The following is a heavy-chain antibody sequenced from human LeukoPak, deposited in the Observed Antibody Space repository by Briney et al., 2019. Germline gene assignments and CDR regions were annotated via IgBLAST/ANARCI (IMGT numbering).Heavy chain of an antibody. CDR2: IIPIFGTA. CDR1: GGTFSSYA. V-gene: IGHV1-69*13. D-gene: IGHD5-18*01. Sequence: GASVKVSCKASGGTFSSYAISWVRQAPGQGLEWMGGIIPIFGTANYAQKFQGRVTITADESTSTAYMELSSLRSEDTAVYYCAREDTAMDQSLDYWGQGTLVTVSS. CDR3: AREDTAMDQSLDY. J-gene: IGHJ4*02.